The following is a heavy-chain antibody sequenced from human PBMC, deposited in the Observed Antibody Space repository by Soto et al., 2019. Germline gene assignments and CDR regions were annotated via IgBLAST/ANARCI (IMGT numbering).Heavy chain of an antibody. J-gene: IGHJ4*02. D-gene: IGHD1-26*01. CDR1: GYTLTELS. CDR3: ATDGFRWELLRALDY. CDR2: FDPEDGET. V-gene: IGHV1-24*01. Sequence: ASVKVSCKVSGYTLTELSMHWVRQAPGKGLEWMGGFDPEDGETIYAQKFQGRVTMTEDTSTDTAYMELSSLRSEDTAVYYCATDGFRWELLRALDYWGQGTLVTVSS.